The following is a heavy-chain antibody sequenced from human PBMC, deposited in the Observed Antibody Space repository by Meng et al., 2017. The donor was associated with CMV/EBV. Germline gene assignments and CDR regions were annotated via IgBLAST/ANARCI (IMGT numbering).Heavy chain of an antibody. CDR3: AREGMFGVAKHIDH. J-gene: IGHJ5*02. V-gene: IGHV3-11*04. CDR1: GFAFSDYY. CDR2: ISSSGSTI. Sequence: GESLKISCAASGFAFSDYYMSWIRQAPGKGLEWVSYISSSGSTIYYADSVKGRFTISRDNSKNSLYLQLNSLRAEDTAVYYCAREGMFGVAKHIDHWGQGTLVTVSS. D-gene: IGHD3-3*01.